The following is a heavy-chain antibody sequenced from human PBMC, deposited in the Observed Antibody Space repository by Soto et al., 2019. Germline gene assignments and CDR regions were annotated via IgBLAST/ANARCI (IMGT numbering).Heavy chain of an antibody. CDR1: GFTFSSYS. V-gene: IGHV3-21*01. CDR3: ARGDIVVVVAASAFDI. Sequence: EVQLVESGGGLVKPGGSLRLSCAASGFTFSSYSMNWVRQAPWKGLEWVSSISSSSSYIYYADSVKGRFTISRDNAKNSLYLQMNSLRAEDTAVYYCARGDIVVVVAASAFDIWGQGTMVTVSS. CDR2: ISSSSSYI. D-gene: IGHD2-15*01. J-gene: IGHJ3*02.